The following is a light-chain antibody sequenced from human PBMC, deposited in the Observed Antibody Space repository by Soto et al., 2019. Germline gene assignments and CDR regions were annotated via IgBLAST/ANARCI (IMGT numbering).Light chain of an antibody. CDR1: QGISNY. Sequence: DIQMTQSPSSLSASVGDRVTITCRASQGISNYLAWYQQIPGKVPKLLISAASTLQSGVPSRFSGSGSGTDFTLTISSLQPEDVATYYCQQYNNVPAFGGGNKVEIK. V-gene: IGKV1-27*01. CDR3: QQYNNVPA. CDR2: AAS. J-gene: IGKJ4*01.